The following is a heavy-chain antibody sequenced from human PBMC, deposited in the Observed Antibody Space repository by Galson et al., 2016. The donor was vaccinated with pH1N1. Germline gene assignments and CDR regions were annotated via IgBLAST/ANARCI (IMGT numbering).Heavy chain of an antibody. V-gene: IGHV3-48*03. CDR3: ATPGDYDGYRRRPFGL. CDR1: GFTFSSWH. J-gene: IGHJ3*01. Sequence: SLRLSCAASGFTFSSWHMDWVHQAPGEGLEWISFITYTRATIYYADSVKGRFTVSRDNAKTSLYLQMNSRRAEDTAVYYCATPGDYDGYRRRPFGLWGQGAMVTV. D-gene: IGHD4-23*01. CDR2: ITYTRATI.